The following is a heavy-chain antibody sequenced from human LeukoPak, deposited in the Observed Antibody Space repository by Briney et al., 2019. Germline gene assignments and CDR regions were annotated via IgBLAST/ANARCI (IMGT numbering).Heavy chain of an antibody. V-gene: IGHV4-34*01. CDR2: ISDRGST. D-gene: IGHD1-26*01. CDR3: ARLPWYRYSGRYLDF. J-gene: IGHJ4*02. Sequence: SETLSLTCAVYGGSFSGYYWSWIRQPPGKGLEWIGHISDRGSTDYNPSLKSRVTISMDASKNQFSLKVTSVTAADTAVYYCARLPWYRYSGRYLDFWGQGTLVSVSS. CDR1: GGSFSGYY.